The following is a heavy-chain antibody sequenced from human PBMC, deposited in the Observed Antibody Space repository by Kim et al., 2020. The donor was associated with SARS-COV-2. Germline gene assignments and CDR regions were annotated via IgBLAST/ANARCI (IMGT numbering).Heavy chain of an antibody. CDR1: GYTFTGYY. CDR3: ARRCDPQRGGSCYGEIYYYYGMDV. CDR2: INPNSGGT. D-gene: IGHD2-15*01. J-gene: IGHJ6*02. V-gene: IGHV1-2*06. Sequence: ASVKVSCKASGYTFTGYYMHWVRQAPGQGLEWMGRINPNSGGTNYAQKFQGRVTMTRDTSISTAYMELSRLRSDDTAVYYCARRCDPQRGGSCYGEIYYYYGMDVWGQGTTVTVSS.